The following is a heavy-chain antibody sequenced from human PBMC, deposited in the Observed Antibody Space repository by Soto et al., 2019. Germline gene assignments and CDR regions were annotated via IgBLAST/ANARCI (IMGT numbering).Heavy chain of an antibody. J-gene: IGHJ4*02. CDR3: ARDWAAMVGY. CDR1: GFTFSSFD. CDR2: ISHDGTNK. D-gene: IGHD5-18*01. V-gene: IGHV3-30-3*01. Sequence: PGGSLRLSCAASGFTFSSFDMHWVRQVPGKGLEWVAFISHDGTNKDYGDSVKGRFIISRDNSKNTVYLQMNSLRVDDTAAYFCARDWAAMVGYWGQGTLVTVSS.